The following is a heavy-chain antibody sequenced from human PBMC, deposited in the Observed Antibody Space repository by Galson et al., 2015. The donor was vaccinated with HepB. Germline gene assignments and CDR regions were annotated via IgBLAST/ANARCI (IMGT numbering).Heavy chain of an antibody. CDR2: IQQDGSEK. CDR3: ARGTQYFQC. Sequence: SLRLSCAASGFSLSNYWMSWVRQAPGKGLVWVASIQQDGSEKYYVDSVKGRFTISRDNAENSLYLQMNSLRAEDTAVYYCARGTQYFQCWGQGTLVTVSS. CDR1: GFSLSNYW. V-gene: IGHV3-7*03. J-gene: IGHJ4*02.